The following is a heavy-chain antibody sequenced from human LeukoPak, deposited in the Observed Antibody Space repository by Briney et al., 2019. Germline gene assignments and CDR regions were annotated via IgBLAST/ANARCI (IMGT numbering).Heavy chain of an antibody. Sequence: GGSLRLSCTASGFTFGDYGMSWFRQAPGKGLEWVGFIRSKAYGGTTEYAASVKGRFTISRDDSKSIAYLQMNSLKTEDTAVYYCTRDYRDYGDYDFDYWGQGTLVTVSS. J-gene: IGHJ4*02. CDR1: GFTFGDYG. CDR3: TRDYRDYGDYDFDY. CDR2: IRSKAYGGTT. D-gene: IGHD4-17*01. V-gene: IGHV3-49*03.